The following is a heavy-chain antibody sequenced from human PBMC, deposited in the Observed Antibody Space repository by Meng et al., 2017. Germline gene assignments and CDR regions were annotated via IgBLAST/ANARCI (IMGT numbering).Heavy chain of an antibody. CDR2: IYHGGNT. D-gene: IGHD6-19*01. CDR1: GGSISSVDW. J-gene: IGHJ4*02. CDR3: ASWIYSCGWQ. V-gene: IGHV4/OR15-8*02. Sequence: GQRQGSCPGLVTPSGTLSPTCVVSGGSISSVDWWSWVRQPPGKGLEWIGEIYHGGNTNYNPSLKSRVTISIDKSKNQFPLKLSSVTAADTAVYYCASWIYSCGWQWGQGTLVTVSS.